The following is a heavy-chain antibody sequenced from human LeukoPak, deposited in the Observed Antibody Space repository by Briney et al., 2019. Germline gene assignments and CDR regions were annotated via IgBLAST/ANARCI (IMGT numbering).Heavy chain of an antibody. V-gene: IGHV4-59*01. CDR2: IYYSGST. J-gene: IGHJ4*02. CDR3: ARGQRYFDSLVDY. Sequence: SETLSLTCTVSGGSISSYYWSWIRQPPGKGLEWIGYIYYSGSTNYNPSLKSRVAISVDTSKNQFSLKLSSVTATDTAVYYCARGQRYFDSLVDYWGQGTLVTVSS. CDR1: GGSISSYY. D-gene: IGHD3-9*01.